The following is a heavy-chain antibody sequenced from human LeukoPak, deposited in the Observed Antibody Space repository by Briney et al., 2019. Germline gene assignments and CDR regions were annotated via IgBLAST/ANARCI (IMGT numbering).Heavy chain of an antibody. D-gene: IGHD2-8*02. CDR1: GFTFSSYA. J-gene: IGHJ4*02. CDR2: ISGSGGST. Sequence: GGSLRLSCAASGFTFSSYAMSWVRQAPGKGLEWVSAISGSGGSTYYADSVKGRFTISRDNSKNTLYLQMSSLRVEDTAVYYCARGITAGDFWGQGTLVIVSS. CDR3: ARGITAGDF. V-gene: IGHV3-23*01.